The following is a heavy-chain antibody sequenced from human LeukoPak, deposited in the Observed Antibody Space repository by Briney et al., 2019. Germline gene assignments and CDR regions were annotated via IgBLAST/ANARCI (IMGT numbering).Heavy chain of an antibody. CDR1: GFTVSSNY. V-gene: IGHV3-53*01. CDR3: AKNDYGDYYFDY. CDR2: IYSGGST. D-gene: IGHD4-17*01. J-gene: IGHJ4*02. Sequence: GGSLRLSCAASGFTVSSNYMSWVRQAPGKGLEWVSVIYSGGSTYYADSVKGRFTISRDNSKNTLSLQMNSLRAEDTAVYYCAKNDYGDYYFDYWGQGTLVTVSS.